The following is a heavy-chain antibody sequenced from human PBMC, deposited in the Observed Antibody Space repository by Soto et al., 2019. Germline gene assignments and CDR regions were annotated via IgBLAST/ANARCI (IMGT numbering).Heavy chain of an antibody. V-gene: IGHV3-64*04. CDR2: ISSNGGST. J-gene: IGHJ4*02. Sequence: GGSLRLSCSASGFTFSSYAMHWVRQAPGKGLEYVSAISSNGGSTYYADSVKGRFTISRDNSKNTLYLQMNSLGAEDTAVYYCAKDPAVAGPFDYWGQGTLVTVSS. CDR3: AKDPAVAGPFDY. CDR1: GFTFSSYA. D-gene: IGHD6-19*01.